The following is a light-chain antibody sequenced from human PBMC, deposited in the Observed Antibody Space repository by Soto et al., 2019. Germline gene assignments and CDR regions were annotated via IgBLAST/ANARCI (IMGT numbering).Light chain of an antibody. CDR1: SSDIGAYDY. CDR2: EVS. CDR3: TSFAPGRIYV. Sequence: QSALTQPSSVSGSPGQSITISWGVTSSDIGAYDYVSWYQQHPGRAPKLIIYEVSHRFSGLSYRFSGSKPGNTASLTISGLQAEDEGDYYCTSFAPGRIYVFGRGTKVTVL. V-gene: IGLV2-14*03. J-gene: IGLJ1*01.